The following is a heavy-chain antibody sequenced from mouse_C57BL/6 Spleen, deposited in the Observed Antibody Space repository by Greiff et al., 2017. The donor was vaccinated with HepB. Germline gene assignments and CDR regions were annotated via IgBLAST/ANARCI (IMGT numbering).Heavy chain of an antibody. D-gene: IGHD2-12*01. CDR1: GYTFTDYE. CDR2: IDPETGGT. Sequence: VKLQESGAELVRPGASVTLSCKASGYTFTDYEMHWVKQTPVHGLEWIGAIDPETGGTAYNQKFKGKAILTADKSSSTAYMELRSLTSEDSAVYYCTRYDYSFAYWGQGTLVTVSA. J-gene: IGHJ3*01. V-gene: IGHV1-15*01. CDR3: TRYDYSFAY.